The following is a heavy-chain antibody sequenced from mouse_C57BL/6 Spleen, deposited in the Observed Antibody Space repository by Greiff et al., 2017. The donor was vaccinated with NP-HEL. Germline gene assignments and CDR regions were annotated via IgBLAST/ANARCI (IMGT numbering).Heavy chain of an antibody. D-gene: IGHD1-1*01. V-gene: IGHV1-64*01. J-gene: IGHJ3*01. CDR3: AREEEGYYGSSPAWFAY. Sequence: QVQLQQPGAELVKPGASVKLSCKASGYTFTSYWMHWVKQRPGQGLEWIGMIHPNSGSTNYNEKFKSKATLTVDKSSSTAYMQLSSLTSEYSAVYYCAREEEGYYGSSPAWFAYWGQGTLVTVSA. CDR1: GYTFTSYW. CDR2: IHPNSGST.